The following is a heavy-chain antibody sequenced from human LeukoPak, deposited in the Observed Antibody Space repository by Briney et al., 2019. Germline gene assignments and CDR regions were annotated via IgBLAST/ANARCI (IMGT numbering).Heavy chain of an antibody. Sequence: GGSLRLSCAASGFTVSSNYMSWVRQAPGKGLEWVSVIYTGGSTDHADSVKGRFTISRDNAKNSLYLQMNSLRAEDTAVYYCARDPRYGSGRDLDYWGQGTLVTVSS. CDR1: GFTVSSNY. CDR3: ARDPRYGSGRDLDY. V-gene: IGHV3-53*01. J-gene: IGHJ4*02. D-gene: IGHD3-10*01. CDR2: IYTGGST.